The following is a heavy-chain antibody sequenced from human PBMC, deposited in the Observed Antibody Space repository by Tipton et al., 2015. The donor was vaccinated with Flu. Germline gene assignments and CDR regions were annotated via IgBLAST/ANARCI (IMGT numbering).Heavy chain of an antibody. Sequence: RSLRLSCAASGFTFSSYGMHWVRQAPGKGLEWVAVISYDGSNKYYADSVKGRFTISRDNSKNTLYLQMNSLRAEDTAVYYCAKDPAAALLYYFDYWGQGTLVTVSS. V-gene: IGHV3-30*18. CDR3: AKDPAAALLYYFDY. CDR2: ISYDGSNK. CDR1: GFTFSSYG. J-gene: IGHJ4*02. D-gene: IGHD6-13*01.